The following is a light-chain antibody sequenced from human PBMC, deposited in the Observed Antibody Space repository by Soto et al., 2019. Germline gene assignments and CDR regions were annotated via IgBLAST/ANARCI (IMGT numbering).Light chain of an antibody. V-gene: IGKV1-39*01. J-gene: IGKJ2*01. Sequence: DIQMTQSPSSLSATVGDRVTITCRASQSISSYLNWYQQKPGKAPKLLINAASSLQSGVPSWFSGSGSGTDFTLTISSLQPEDFATYYCQQSYSTPLYTFGQGTKLEIK. CDR3: QQSYSTPLYT. CDR2: AAS. CDR1: QSISSY.